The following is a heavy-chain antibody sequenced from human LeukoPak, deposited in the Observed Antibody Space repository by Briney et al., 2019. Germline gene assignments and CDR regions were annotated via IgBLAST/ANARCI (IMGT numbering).Heavy chain of an antibody. CDR2: IRIKAYGGTT. CDR1: GFSFRDYA. Sequence: GGSLRLSCTTSGFSFRDYALSWVRQAPGKGLEWVGFIRIKAYGGTTECAASVKGRFTISRDDSKSIAYLQMNSLRAEDTAVYYCAKDPYSSGYFPFDYWGQGTLVTVSS. J-gene: IGHJ4*02. D-gene: IGHD3-22*01. V-gene: IGHV3-49*04. CDR3: AKDPYSSGYFPFDY.